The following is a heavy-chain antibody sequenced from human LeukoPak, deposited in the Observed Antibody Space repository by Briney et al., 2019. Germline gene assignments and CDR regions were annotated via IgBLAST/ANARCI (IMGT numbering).Heavy chain of an antibody. CDR1: GGSFTDYY. Sequence: SETLSLTCAVYGGSFTDYYWNWIRQPPGKGLEWIGEINHSGITHYNPSPKSRVTISADTSKNQFSLKLSSVTAADTAVYYCARGVYDFWSGYYFGFDYWGQGTLVTVSS. V-gene: IGHV4-34*01. J-gene: IGHJ4*02. CDR3: ARGVYDFWSGYYFGFDY. CDR2: INHSGIT. D-gene: IGHD3-3*01.